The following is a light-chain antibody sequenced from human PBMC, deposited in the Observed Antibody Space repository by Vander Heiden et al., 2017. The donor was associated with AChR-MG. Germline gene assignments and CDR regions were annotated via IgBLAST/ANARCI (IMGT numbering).Light chain of an antibody. V-gene: IGKV1-27*01. J-gene: IGKJ4*01. CDR3: QKYDSAPLT. Sequence: DIQMTQSPSSLSASVGDRVTITCRASRDISSYLAWYQQKPGKVPKLLIYPASTLQSGVPSRFSGSGSGTDFTLTISSLQPEDVATHYCQKYDSAPLTFGGGTKVDMK. CDR2: PAS. CDR1: RDISSY.